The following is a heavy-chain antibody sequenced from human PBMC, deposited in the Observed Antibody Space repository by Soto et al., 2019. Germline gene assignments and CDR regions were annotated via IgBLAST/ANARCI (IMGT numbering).Heavy chain of an antibody. CDR2: IYSRGST. V-gene: IGHV4-61*01. Sequence: SETLSLTCTVSDGSVSSGSYYWSWIRQPPGKGLEWIGYIYSRGSTLYNPSLKSRVIISVDTSMNQFSLKLSSVTAADTAVYYCARDSVAFFDSWGQGTLVSVSS. D-gene: IGHD2-15*01. CDR1: DGSVSSGSYY. J-gene: IGHJ4*02. CDR3: ARDSVAFFDS.